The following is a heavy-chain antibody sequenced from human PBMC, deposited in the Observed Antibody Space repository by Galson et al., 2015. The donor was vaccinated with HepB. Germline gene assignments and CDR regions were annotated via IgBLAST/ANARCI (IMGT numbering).Heavy chain of an antibody. CDR3: ARDAVVPAAYYYYYGMDV. CDR1: GYTFTSYA. Sequence: SVKVSCKASGYTFTSYAMNWVRQAPGQGLEWMGWINTNTGNPTYAQGFTGRFVFSLDTSVSTAYLQICSLKAEDTAVYYCARDAVVPAAYYYYYGMDVWGQGTTVTVSS. V-gene: IGHV7-4-1*01. D-gene: IGHD2-2*01. J-gene: IGHJ6*02. CDR2: INTNTGNP.